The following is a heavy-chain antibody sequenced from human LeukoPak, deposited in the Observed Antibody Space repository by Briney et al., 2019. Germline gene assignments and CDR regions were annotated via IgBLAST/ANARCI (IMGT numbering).Heavy chain of an antibody. Sequence: SETLSLTCTVSGGSISNHYWSWIRQPPGRGLEWIGYFSDGGNTIYNPSLKSRVTILGDTSKNQFSLKLSSVTAADTAVYYCARHATGSYSVPWLDPWGQGTLVTVST. CDR1: GGSISNHY. D-gene: IGHD3-10*01. J-gene: IGHJ5*02. CDR3: ARHATGSYSVPWLDP. V-gene: IGHV4-59*08. CDR2: FSDGGNT.